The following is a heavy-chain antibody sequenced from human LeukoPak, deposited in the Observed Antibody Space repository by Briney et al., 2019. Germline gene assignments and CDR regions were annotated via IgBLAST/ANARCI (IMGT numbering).Heavy chain of an antibody. CDR3: ARGVRVTIFGVADPDY. Sequence: PGGSLRLSCTVSGFTVSSNSMSWVRQAPGKGLEWVSFIYSGSTHYSDSVKGRFTISRDNAKNSLYLQMNSLRAEDTAVYYCARGVRVTIFGVADPDYWGQGTLVTVSS. J-gene: IGHJ4*02. CDR1: GFTVSSNS. D-gene: IGHD3-3*01. V-gene: IGHV3-53*01. CDR2: IYSGST.